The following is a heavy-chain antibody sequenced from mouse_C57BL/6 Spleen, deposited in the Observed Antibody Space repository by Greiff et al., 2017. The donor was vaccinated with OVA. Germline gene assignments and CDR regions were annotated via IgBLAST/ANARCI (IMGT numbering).Heavy chain of an antibody. Sequence: VQLQQSGAELVKPGASVKISCKASGYAFSSYWMNWVKQRPGKGLEWIGQIYPGDGDTNYNGKFKGKATLTADKSSSTAYMQLSSLTSEDSAVYFCARGDYGSSVFAYWGQGTLVTVSA. CDR2: IYPGDGDT. J-gene: IGHJ3*01. CDR1: GYAFSSYW. D-gene: IGHD1-1*01. V-gene: IGHV1-80*01. CDR3: ARGDYGSSVFAY.